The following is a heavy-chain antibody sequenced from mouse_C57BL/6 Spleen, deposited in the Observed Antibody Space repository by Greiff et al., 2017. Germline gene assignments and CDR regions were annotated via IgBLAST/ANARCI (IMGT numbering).Heavy chain of an antibody. CDR1: GYSFTSYY. V-gene: IGHV1-66*01. CDR2: IYPGSGNT. D-gene: IGHD2-3*01. Sequence: VQLQESGPELVKPGASVKISCKASGYSFTSYYIHWVKQRPGQGLEWIGWIYPGSGNTKYNEKFKGKATLTADTSSSTAYMQLSSLTSEDSAVYYCARDFDGPWFAYWGQGTLVTVSA. CDR3: ARDFDGPWFAY. J-gene: IGHJ3*01.